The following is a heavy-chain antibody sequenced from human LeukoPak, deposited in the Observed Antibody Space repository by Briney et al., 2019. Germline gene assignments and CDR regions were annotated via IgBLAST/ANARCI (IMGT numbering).Heavy chain of an antibody. Sequence: GGSLRLSCEASGFSFNDFGMHWVRQAPGKGLEWVAVISYDGSNKYYADSVKGRFTISRDNSKNTLYLQMNSLRAEDTAVYYCAKENRGGYYFDYWGQGTLVTVSS. V-gene: IGHV3-30*18. J-gene: IGHJ4*02. D-gene: IGHD1-26*01. CDR2: ISYDGSNK. CDR3: AKENRGGYYFDY. CDR1: GFSFNDFG.